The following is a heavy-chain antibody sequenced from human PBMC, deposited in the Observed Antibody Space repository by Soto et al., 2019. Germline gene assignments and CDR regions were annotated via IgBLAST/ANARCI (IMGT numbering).Heavy chain of an antibody. CDR3: AHSGGVYCSGGTCMDY. CDR2: IYWDGDK. CDR1: GFSLSSGGVG. V-gene: IGHV2-5*02. J-gene: IGHJ4*02. Sequence: QITLKESGPTLVKPTQTLTLTCTFSGFSLSSGGVGVGWIRQPPGKALEWLALIYWDGDKRYSPSLESRLTITKDTSKNQVVLTMTNMDPVDTAKYYCAHSGGVYCSGGTCMDYWGQGTLVTVSS. D-gene: IGHD2-15*01.